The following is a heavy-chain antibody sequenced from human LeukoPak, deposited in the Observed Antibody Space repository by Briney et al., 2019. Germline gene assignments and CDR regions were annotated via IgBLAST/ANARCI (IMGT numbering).Heavy chain of an antibody. J-gene: IGHJ4*02. CDR1: AGTFSSYA. V-gene: IGHV1-69*05. D-gene: IGHD1-1*01. CDR2: IIRIFGTA. Sequence: SVMVLCRVAAGTFSSYAISSVRRAPGQGVEWMGGIIRIFGTANYAQKFQCRVTITTDESTSTAHMERRSLRSEDTAVYYCGRGTGTTPGGVYWGQGTLVTVSS. CDR3: GRGTGTTPGGVY.